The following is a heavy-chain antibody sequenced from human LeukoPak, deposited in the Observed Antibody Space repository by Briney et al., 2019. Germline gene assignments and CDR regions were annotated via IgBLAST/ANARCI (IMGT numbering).Heavy chain of an antibody. CDR1: GFTFSDYY. V-gene: IGHV3-11*05. J-gene: IGHJ4*02. Sequence: PGGSLRLSCAASGFTFSDYYMSWIRQAPGKGLEWVSYISSSSSYSNDADSVKGRFTISRDNAKNSLYLQMNSLRAEDTAIYYCARDPGQPAFRWDYWGQGTLVTVSS. CDR2: ISSSSSYS. CDR3: ARDPGQPAFRWDY. D-gene: IGHD2-15*01.